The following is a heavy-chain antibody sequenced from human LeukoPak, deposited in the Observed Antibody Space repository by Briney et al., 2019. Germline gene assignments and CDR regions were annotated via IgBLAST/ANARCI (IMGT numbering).Heavy chain of an antibody. J-gene: IGHJ5*02. CDR3: ARPTQGFGELLPAPYNWFDP. CDR2: ISGSGGST. D-gene: IGHD3-10*01. V-gene: IGHV3-23*01. Sequence: GGSLRLSCAASGFTFSSYAMSWVRQAPGKGLEWVSAISGSGGSTYYADSVKGRFTISRDNSKNTLYLQMNSLRAEDTAVYYCARPTQGFGELLPAPYNWFDPWGQGTLVTVSS. CDR1: GFTFSSYA.